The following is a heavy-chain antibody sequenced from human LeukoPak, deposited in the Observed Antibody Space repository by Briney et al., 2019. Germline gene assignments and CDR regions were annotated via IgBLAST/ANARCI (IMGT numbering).Heavy chain of an antibody. V-gene: IGHV3-23*01. CDR3: AKSGSRAHISQLWLFDT. Sequence: GSPRLSCGASGFTVSSNYISWGRPAPGKGRGLGLVISGSGGNTYYADSVKGRFTISRDNSKNTLYLQMMSLRVEDTAVYYCAKSGSRAHISQLWLFDTWGRGTLVTVSS. CDR2: ISGSGGNT. D-gene: IGHD5-18*01. J-gene: IGHJ4*02. CDR1: GFTVSSNY.